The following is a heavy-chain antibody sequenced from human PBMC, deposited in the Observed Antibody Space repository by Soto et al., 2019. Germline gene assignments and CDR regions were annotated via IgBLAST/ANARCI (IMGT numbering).Heavy chain of an antibody. CDR3: ARDRADVVTDYHPMFDS. V-gene: IGHV1-18*01. CDR1: GYTFTSYG. CDR2: ISAYNGNT. J-gene: IGHJ4*02. Sequence: ASVKVSCKASGYTFTSYGISWVRQAPGQGLEWMGWISAYNGNTNYAQKLQGRVTMTTDTSTSTAYMELRSLRADDTAVYYCARDRADVVTDYHPMFDSWGQGTLVTVSS. D-gene: IGHD5-18*01.